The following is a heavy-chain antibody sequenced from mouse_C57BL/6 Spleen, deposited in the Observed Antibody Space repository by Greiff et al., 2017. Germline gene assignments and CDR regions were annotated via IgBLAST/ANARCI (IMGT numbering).Heavy chain of an antibody. CDR3: AREGTGTSWFAY. J-gene: IGHJ3*01. CDR2: IDPSDSET. V-gene: IGHV1-52*01. Sequence: QVQLQQPGAELVRPGSSVKLSCKASGYTFTSYWMHWVKQRPIQGLEWIGNIDPSDSETHYNQKFKDKATLTVDKSFSTAYMQLSSRTSEDSAVYYCAREGTGTSWFAYWGQGTLVTVSA. CDR1: GYTFTSYW. D-gene: IGHD4-1*01.